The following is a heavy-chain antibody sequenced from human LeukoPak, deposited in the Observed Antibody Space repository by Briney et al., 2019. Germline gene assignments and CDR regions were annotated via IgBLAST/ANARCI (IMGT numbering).Heavy chain of an antibody. CDR2: IYYSGST. V-gene: IGHV4-31*03. CDR1: GGSISSGGYY. J-gene: IGHJ5*02. D-gene: IGHD3-3*01. CDR3: ARGRSYYDFWSGHNWFDP. Sequence: PSETLSLTCTVSGGSISSGGYYWSWIRQHPGKGLEWIGYIYYSGSTYYNPSLKSRVTISVDTSKNQFSLKLSSVTAADTAVYYCARGRSYYDFWSGHNWFDPWGQGTLVTVSS.